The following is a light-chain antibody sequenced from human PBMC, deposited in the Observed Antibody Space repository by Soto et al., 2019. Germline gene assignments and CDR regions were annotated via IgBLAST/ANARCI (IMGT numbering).Light chain of an antibody. CDR2: AAS. V-gene: IGKV1-9*01. CDR1: QDISNY. Sequence: DIQLTLSPSFLSASVGDRVTLTCRASQDISNYLVWYQQKPGKAPKPLIYAASTLQSGVPSRFSGSGSGTEFTLTISSLQPEDFATYYCQQLNSYPLTFGPGTRLEIK. J-gene: IGKJ5*01. CDR3: QQLNSYPLT.